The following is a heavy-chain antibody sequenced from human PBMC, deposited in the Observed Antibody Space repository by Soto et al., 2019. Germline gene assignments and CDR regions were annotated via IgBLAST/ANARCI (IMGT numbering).Heavy chain of an antibody. V-gene: IGHV4-31*03. Sequence: PSETLSLTCPVSGGSISSGGYFWTWIRQHPGKGLEWIGYVSNSGSTYYTPSLKNRVSISVDTSENQLSLKLSSVTAADTAVYYCARGTNLNWFDPWGQGTLVTVSS. D-gene: IGHD2-8*01. CDR3: ARGTNLNWFDP. CDR1: GGSISSGGYF. CDR2: VSNSGST. J-gene: IGHJ5*02.